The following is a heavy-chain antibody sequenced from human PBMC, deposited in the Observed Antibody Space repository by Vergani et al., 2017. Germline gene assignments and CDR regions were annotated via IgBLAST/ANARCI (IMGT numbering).Heavy chain of an antibody. V-gene: IGHV5-51*06. J-gene: IGHJ4*02. Sequence: EVMLVQSGAEVKKPGDSLKISCKYSESSFISNEIAWVRQMSGKGLQWMRVMYPGDSDATYSPPFQGHVTMSSDRITTASLQWNSLKASDTATYYCGRLRGASCAVTTCYVDYWGQGTLVTVSS. CDR3: GRLRGASCAVTTCYVDY. CDR2: MYPGDSDA. D-gene: IGHD2-2*01. CDR1: ESSFISNE.